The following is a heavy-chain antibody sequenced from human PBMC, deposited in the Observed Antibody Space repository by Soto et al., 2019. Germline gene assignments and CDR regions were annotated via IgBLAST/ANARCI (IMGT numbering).Heavy chain of an antibody. V-gene: IGHV3-23*01. J-gene: IGHJ4*02. Sequence: EVRLLESGGGLVQPGGSLRLSCAASGFTFSNYAMTWVRQAPGKGLEWVSGVNGSGGSTSYADSVKGRFAISRDNSKNTLYLQMNSLRDGDTAVYYCARGFSAGKGSPPDYGGQGTLVTVS. CDR3: ARGFSAGKGSPPDY. CDR1: GFTFSNYA. CDR2: VNGSGGST. D-gene: IGHD3-10*01.